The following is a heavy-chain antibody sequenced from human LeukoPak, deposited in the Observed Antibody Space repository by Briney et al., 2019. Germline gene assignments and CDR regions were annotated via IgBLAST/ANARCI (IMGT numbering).Heavy chain of an antibody. CDR1: GYTFTTYA. J-gene: IGHJ4*02. D-gene: IGHD3-3*01. CDR2: INAGNGNT. CDR3: ARDNKVRDDFWSGHYDY. V-gene: IGHV1-3*01. Sequence: ASVKVSCKASGYTFTTYAMNWVRQAPGQRLEWMGWINAGNGNTKYSENFQGRVTITRDTSASTAHMELSSLRSEDTAVYYCARDNKVRDDFWSGHYDYWGQGTLVTVSS.